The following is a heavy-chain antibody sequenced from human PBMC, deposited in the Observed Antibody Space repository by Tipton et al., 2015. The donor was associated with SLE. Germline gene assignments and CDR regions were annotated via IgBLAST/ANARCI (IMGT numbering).Heavy chain of an antibody. CDR2: INHSGST. J-gene: IGHJ3*02. Sequence: LRLSCAVYAGSFGGYYWSWIRQSPGKGLEWIGEINHSGSTNYNPSLKSRVTISVDTSKNQFSLKVSSVTAADTAVYYCARENIGYNYAFDMWGQGTMVTASS. CDR1: AGSFGGYY. V-gene: IGHV4-34*01. CDR3: ARENIGYNYAFDM. D-gene: IGHD5-24*01.